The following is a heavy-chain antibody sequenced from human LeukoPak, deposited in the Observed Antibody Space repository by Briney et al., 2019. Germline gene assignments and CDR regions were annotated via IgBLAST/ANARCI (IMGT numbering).Heavy chain of an antibody. D-gene: IGHD1-1*01. V-gene: IGHV3-30-3*01. J-gene: IGHJ4*02. CDR1: GFTFSSYA. CDR3: TRDANWNPDY. CDR2: ISYDGSNK. Sequence: PGRSLRLSCAASGFTFSSYAMHWVLQAPGKGLEWVAVISYDGSNKYYADSVKGRFTISRDNSKNTLYLQMNSLRAEDTAVYYCTRDANWNPDYWGQGTLVTVSS.